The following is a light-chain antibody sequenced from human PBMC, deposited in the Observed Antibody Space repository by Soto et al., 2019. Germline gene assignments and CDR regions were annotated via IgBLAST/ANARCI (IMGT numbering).Light chain of an antibody. V-gene: IGKV3-15*01. CDR3: QQYEAVVT. Sequence: EIVMTQSPATLSVSPGERATLSCRASQSVNINLAWYQQKPGQAPRLLIYGTSTRATGVPARFSGSGSGTEFILTISRLEPEDVAVYYCQQYEAVVTFGQGTKVDIK. CDR1: QSVNIN. CDR2: GTS. J-gene: IGKJ1*01.